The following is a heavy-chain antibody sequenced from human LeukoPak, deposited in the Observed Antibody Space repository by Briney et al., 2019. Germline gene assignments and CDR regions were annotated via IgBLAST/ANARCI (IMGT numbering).Heavy chain of an antibody. CDR2: IYYSGST. J-gene: IGHJ4*02. CDR1: GGSISSGDFY. V-gene: IGHV4-30-4*02. CDR3: ARARGGGTYHAGSGYYWDFDY. D-gene: IGHD3-22*01. Sequence: SETLSLTCTVSGGSISSGDFYWSWIRQPPGKGLEWIGYIYYSGSTYYNPSLESRFTISVDTSKNQFSLKLRPVHAADTAVYYCARARGGGTYHAGSGYYWDFDYWGQGTLVTVSS.